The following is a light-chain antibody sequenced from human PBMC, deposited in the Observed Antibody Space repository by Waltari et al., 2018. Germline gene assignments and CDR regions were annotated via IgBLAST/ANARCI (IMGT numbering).Light chain of an antibody. J-gene: IGKJ2*01. CDR1: QSVLYSSNNKNY. CDR2: LAS. Sequence: DIVMTQSPDSLAVSLGERATINCKSSQSVLYSSNNKNYLAWYQQKPGQPPTLLIYLASTRASGVPDRFSGGGSGTDFTLTISSLQAEDVAVYYCQQCYLTPYTFGQGTNLEIK. V-gene: IGKV4-1*01. CDR3: QQCYLTPYT.